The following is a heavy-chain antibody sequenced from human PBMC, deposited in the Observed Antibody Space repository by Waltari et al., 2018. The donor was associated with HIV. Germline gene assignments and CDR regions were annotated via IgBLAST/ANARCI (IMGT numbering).Heavy chain of an antibody. CDR1: GDSIRSSVYY. Sequence: QLQLQESGPGLVKPSETLSLTCTVSGDSIRSSVYYWGWIRQPPGKGLDGIGSIYYSGTTYYDPSLKSRVTMSVDTSKNQSSLKMSSVTAGDTAVYYCARQLYYDFWSGLKWGDGMDVWGQGTTVTVAS. D-gene: IGHD3-3*01. CDR2: IYYSGTT. V-gene: IGHV4-39*01. J-gene: IGHJ6*02. CDR3: ARQLYYDFWSGLKWGDGMDV.